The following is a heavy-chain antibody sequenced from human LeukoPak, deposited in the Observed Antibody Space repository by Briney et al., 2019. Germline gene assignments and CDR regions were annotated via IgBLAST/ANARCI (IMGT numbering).Heavy chain of an antibody. Sequence: SETLSLTCTVSGGSISSSSYYWGWIRQPPGKGLEWIGSIYYSGSTYYNPSLKSRVTISVDTSKNQFSLKLSSVTAADTAVYYCARHSVVGATTFAFDIWGQGTMVTVSS. CDR2: IYYSGST. CDR1: GGSISSSSYY. V-gene: IGHV4-39*01. D-gene: IGHD1-26*01. CDR3: ARHSVVGATTFAFDI. J-gene: IGHJ3*02.